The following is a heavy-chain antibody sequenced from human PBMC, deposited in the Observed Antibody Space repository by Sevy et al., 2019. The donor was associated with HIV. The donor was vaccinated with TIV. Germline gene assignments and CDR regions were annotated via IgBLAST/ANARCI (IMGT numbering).Heavy chain of an antibody. CDR3: ARGTHDYGDYDRDAFDI. J-gene: IGHJ3*02. D-gene: IGHD4-17*01. CDR1: EFTFSSYS. CDR2: ISGGGTYI. Sequence: GGSLRLSCATSEFTFSSYSMNWVRQAPGNGLEWVSSISGGGTYIYYADSVKGRLTISRDNAKNSLSLQMNGLRAEDTAVYYCARGTHDYGDYDRDAFDIWGQGKMVTVSS. V-gene: IGHV3-21*01.